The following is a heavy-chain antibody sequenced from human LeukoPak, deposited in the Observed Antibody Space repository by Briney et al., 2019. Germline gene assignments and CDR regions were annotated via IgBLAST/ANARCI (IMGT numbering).Heavy chain of an antibody. Sequence: SETLSLTCTVSRGSIRSSIYYCGWIRQPPGKGLEWIGCIYYSGSTYYNPSFKSRVTISVDTSKNQFSLKLTSVTAADTAVYYCARYLVLRGYSYGYLVPGTPYDAFDIWGQGTMVTVSS. CDR1: RGSIRSSIYY. J-gene: IGHJ3*02. V-gene: IGHV4-39*07. CDR2: IYYSGST. D-gene: IGHD5-18*01. CDR3: ARYLVLRGYSYGYLVPGTPYDAFDI.